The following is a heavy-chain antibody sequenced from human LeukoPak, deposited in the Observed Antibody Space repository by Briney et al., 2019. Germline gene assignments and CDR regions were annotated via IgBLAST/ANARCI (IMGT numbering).Heavy chain of an antibody. CDR2: IYSGGST. CDR3: ARDLTFPDDY. Sequence: HPGGSLRLSCAASGFSFSDSYMSWIRQAPGKGLEWVSVIYSGGSTYYADSVKGRFTISRDNSKNTLYLQMNSLRAEDTAVYYCARDLTFPDDYWGQGTLVTVSS. CDR1: GFSFSDSY. D-gene: IGHD2-21*02. V-gene: IGHV3-53*01. J-gene: IGHJ4*02.